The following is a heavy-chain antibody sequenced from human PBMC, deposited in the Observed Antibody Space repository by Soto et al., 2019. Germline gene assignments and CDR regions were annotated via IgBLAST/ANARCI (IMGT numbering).Heavy chain of an antibody. Sequence: SETLSLTCAVSGGCIISNFTYWGWNSQRPGMGLEWIGSIHYSWSTYYNPSLNSRVTISVDTSKNPFSLKMSSVSAADTAVYYSARXHYDSDSYYIAVYYFDPWGQGTLVTVSS. CDR1: GGCIISNFTY. CDR2: IHYSWST. D-gene: IGHD3-10*01. V-gene: IGHV4-39*01. CDR3: ARXHYDSDSYYIAVYYFDP. J-gene: IGHJ5*02.